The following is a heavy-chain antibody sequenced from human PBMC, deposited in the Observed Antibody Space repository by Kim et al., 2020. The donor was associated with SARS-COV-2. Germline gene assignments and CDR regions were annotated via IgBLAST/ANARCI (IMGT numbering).Heavy chain of an antibody. CDR2: IYYSGST. CDR3: ARGRLSHYYYYGMDV. J-gene: IGHJ6*02. Sequence: SETLSLTCTVSGGSISSYYWSWIRQPPGKGLEWIGYIYYSGSTNYNPSLKSRVTISVDTSKNQFSLKLSSVTAADTAVYYCARGRLSHYYYYGMDVWGQGTTVTVSS. CDR1: GGSISSYY. V-gene: IGHV4-59*01.